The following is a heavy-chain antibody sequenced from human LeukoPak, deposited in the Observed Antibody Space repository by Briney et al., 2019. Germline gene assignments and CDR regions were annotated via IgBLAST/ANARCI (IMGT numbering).Heavy chain of an antibody. CDR2: ISTGCSA. J-gene: IGHJ4*02. D-gene: IGHD5-12*01. CDR3: ARVSGYSGYDTLDY. Sequence: GGSLRLSCAASGFTISSNYMNWVRQAPGKGLELVSVISTGCSAYYSNSAKGKFTIPRDYSKNTLYLKMNSLRAEEKAVYYCARVSGYSGYDTLDYWGQGTLVTVSS. CDR1: GFTISSNY. V-gene: IGHV3-66*01.